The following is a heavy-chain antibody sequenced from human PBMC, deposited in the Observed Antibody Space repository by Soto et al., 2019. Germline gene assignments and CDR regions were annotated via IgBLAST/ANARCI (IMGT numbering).Heavy chain of an antibody. Sequence: QVQLVQSGAEVKNPGASVKVSCKTSGYTFTKYGVGWVRQAPGQGLEWMGWISGSSGNANYAEKVQGRITLTTDTSTSTAYIELRSLRSADTAGYYCAREMAGLGGEYDYWGQGTLVTVSS. CDR3: AREMAGLGGEYDY. CDR1: GYTFTKYG. J-gene: IGHJ4*02. V-gene: IGHV1-18*01. D-gene: IGHD3-16*01. CDR2: ISGSSGNA.